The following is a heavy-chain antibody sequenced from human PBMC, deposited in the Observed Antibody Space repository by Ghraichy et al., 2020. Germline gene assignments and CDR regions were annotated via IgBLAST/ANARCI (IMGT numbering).Heavy chain of an antibody. J-gene: IGHJ4*02. CDR1: GGSISSSSYY. Sequence: SETLSLTCTVSGGSISSSSYYWGWIRQPPGKGLEWIGSIYYSGSTYYNPSLKSRVTISVDTSKNQFSLKLSSVTAADTAVYYCAKGTGTPWTLEYYFDYWGQGTLVTVSS. CDR2: IYYSGST. CDR3: AKGTGTPWTLEYYFDY. V-gene: IGHV4-39*01. D-gene: IGHD2-8*02.